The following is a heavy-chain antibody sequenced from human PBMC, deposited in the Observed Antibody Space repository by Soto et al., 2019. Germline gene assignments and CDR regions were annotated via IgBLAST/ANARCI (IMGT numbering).Heavy chain of an antibody. CDR3: ARGEQLVHFDS. V-gene: IGHV1-2*04. D-gene: IGHD6-6*01. CDR1: GYIFPDYY. CDR2: INPNGGGT. J-gene: IGHJ4*01. Sequence: AASVKVSCKASGYIFPDYYVHWVRQVPGEGLEWMGRINPNGGGTNYAQKFEGWVTMTTDTSISTAYMELSRLNFDDTAVYYCARGEQLVHFDSWGQGTLVTVSS.